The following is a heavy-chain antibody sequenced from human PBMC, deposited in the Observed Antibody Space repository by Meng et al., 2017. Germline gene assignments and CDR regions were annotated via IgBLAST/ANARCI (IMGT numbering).Heavy chain of an antibody. Sequence: GESLKISCAASGFTFSSYAMHWVRQAPGKGLEWMGGFDPEDGETIYAQKFQGRVTMTEDTSTDTAYMELSSLRSEDTAVYYCAIRGAAVAGTLFDYWGQGTLVTVSS. J-gene: IGHJ4*02. CDR3: AIRGAAVAGTLFDY. CDR2: FDPEDGET. D-gene: IGHD6-19*01. CDR1: GFTFSSYA. V-gene: IGHV1-24*01.